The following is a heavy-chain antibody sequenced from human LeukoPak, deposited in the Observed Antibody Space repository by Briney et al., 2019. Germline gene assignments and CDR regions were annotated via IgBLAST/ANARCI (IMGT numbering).Heavy chain of an antibody. V-gene: IGHV4-34*01. Sequence: KPSETLSLTCAVYGGSFSGYYWSWIRQPPGKGLEWIGEINHSGSTNYNPSLKSRVTISVDTSKNQFSLKLSSVTAADTAVYYCAGDLTYYDILTGYYYWGQGPLVTVSS. CDR2: INHSGST. J-gene: IGHJ4*02. CDR3: AGDLTYYDILTGYYY. CDR1: GGSFSGYY. D-gene: IGHD3-9*01.